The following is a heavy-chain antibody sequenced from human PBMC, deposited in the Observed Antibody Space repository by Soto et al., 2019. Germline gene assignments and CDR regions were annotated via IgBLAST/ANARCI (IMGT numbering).Heavy chain of an antibody. V-gene: IGHV4-39*01. CDR1: GASVSSSHY. D-gene: IGHD1-20*01. Sequence: QLQLQESGPGLVKSSETLSLTCSVSGASVSSSHYWGWIRQPPGKGLEWIVSVSYRGSPYYSPSFKSRIPSSVNTSNNQFSLRVRSVTATDTAVYCCARHYNTGAFFDYWGQGKLVTVSS. J-gene: IGHJ4*02. CDR3: ARHYNTGAFFDY. CDR2: VSYRGSP.